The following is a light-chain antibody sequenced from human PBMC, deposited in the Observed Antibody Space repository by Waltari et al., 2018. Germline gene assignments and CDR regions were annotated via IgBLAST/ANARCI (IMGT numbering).Light chain of an antibody. J-gene: IGKJ1*01. CDR3: HQYYSSPWT. CDR2: DAS. CDR1: EFVGNDY. V-gene: IGKV3-20*01. Sequence: EIVLTQSPGTLSWSPGERATLSCRASEFVGNDYLAWYQQKPGQAPRLLIYDASRRATGTPDRFSGSGSGTDFSLTISRLEPEDFAVYYCHQYYSSPWTFGQGTKVDI.